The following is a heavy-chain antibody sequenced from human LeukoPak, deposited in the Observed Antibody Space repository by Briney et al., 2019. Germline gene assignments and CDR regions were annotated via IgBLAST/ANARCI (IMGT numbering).Heavy chain of an antibody. Sequence: GGSLRLSCAAPGFTFTTYWMSWVRQPPGKGLEWVANIKQDGTEKYYVDSVKGRFTISRDNAKNSLYLQMNSLRAEDTAVYYCAELGITMIGGVWGKGATVTVSS. CDR3: AELGITMIGGV. J-gene: IGHJ6*04. V-gene: IGHV3-7*01. CDR1: GFTFTTYW. CDR2: IKQDGTEK. D-gene: IGHD3-10*02.